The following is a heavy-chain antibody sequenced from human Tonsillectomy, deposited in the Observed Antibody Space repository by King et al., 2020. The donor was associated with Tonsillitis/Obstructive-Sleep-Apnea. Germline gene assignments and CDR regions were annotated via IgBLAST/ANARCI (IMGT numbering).Heavy chain of an antibody. V-gene: IGHV3-30*18. CDR2: ISYDGSNK. CDR1: GFTFSSYG. D-gene: IGHD7-27*01. Sequence: VQLVESGGGVVQPGRSLRLSCAASGFTFSSYGMHWVRQAPGKGLEWVAVISYDGSNKYYADSVKGRFTISRDNSKNTLYLQMNSLRAEDTAVYYCAKDLGPGDYYYYGMDVWGLGTTVTVSS. J-gene: IGHJ6*02. CDR3: AKDLGPGDYYYYGMDV.